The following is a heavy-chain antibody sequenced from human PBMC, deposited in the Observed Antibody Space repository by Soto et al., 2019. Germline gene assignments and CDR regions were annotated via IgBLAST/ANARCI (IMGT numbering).Heavy chain of an antibody. Sequence: ESGGGLVQPGGSLRLSCAASGFTFSSYWMSWVRQAPGKGLEWVANIKQDGSEKYYVDSVKGRFTISRDNAKNSLYLQMNSLRAEDTAVYYCARVLRFLEWATFDYWGQGTLVTVSS. CDR2: IKQDGSEK. J-gene: IGHJ4*02. D-gene: IGHD3-3*01. CDR1: GFTFSSYW. V-gene: IGHV3-7*01. CDR3: ARVLRFLEWATFDY.